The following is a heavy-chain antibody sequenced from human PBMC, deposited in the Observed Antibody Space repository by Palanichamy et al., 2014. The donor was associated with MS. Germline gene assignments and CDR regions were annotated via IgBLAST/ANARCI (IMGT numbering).Heavy chain of an antibody. CDR2: IKEDGSVK. Sequence: EVQLVESGGGLVQPGGSLRLSCAASGISFSTYWMTWVRQAPGKGLEWVANIKEDGSVKHYADSVKGRFTLSRDNAKNSLYLQMNSLTAEDTALYYCASSIDWAFDNWGQGTLVTVSS. V-gene: IGHV3-7*03. J-gene: IGHJ4*02. CDR3: ASSIDWAFDN. CDR1: GISFSTYW. D-gene: IGHD3-9*01.